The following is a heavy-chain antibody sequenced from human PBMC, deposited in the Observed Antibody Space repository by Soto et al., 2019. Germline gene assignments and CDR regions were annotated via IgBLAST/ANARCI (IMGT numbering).Heavy chain of an antibody. D-gene: IGHD5-12*01. V-gene: IGHV1-69*13. J-gene: IGHJ4*02. Sequence: ASVKVSCKASGGTFSSYAISWVRQAPGQGLEWMGGIIPIFGTANYAQKFQGRVTITADESTSTAYMELSSLRSEDTAVYYCAREYSGYDLKGGGYYYFDYWGQGTLVTVSS. CDR3: AREYSGYDLKGGGYYYFDY. CDR1: GGTFSSYA. CDR2: IIPIFGTA.